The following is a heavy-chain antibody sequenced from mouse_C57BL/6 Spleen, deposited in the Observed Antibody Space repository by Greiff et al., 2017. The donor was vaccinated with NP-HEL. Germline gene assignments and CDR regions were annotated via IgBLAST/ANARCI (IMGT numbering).Heavy chain of an antibody. V-gene: IGHV1-63*01. J-gene: IGHJ2*01. CDR3: ARSGSNYHFFDY. D-gene: IGHD2-5*01. CDR2: IYPGGGYT. Sequence: QVQLQQSGAELVRPGTSVKMSCKASGYTFTNYWIGWAKQRPGHGLEWIGDIYPGGGYTNYNEQFKGKATLTADKSSSTSYMQFSSLTSEDSAIDYFARSGSNYHFFDYWGQGTTLTVSS. CDR1: GYTFTNYW.